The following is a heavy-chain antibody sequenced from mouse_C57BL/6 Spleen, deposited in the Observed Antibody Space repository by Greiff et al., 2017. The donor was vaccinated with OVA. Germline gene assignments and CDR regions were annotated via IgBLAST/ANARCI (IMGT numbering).Heavy chain of an antibody. D-gene: IGHD2-4*01. CDR2: IYIGDGDT. Sequence: VQLVESGAELVKPGASVKISCKASGYAFSSYWMNWVKQRPGKGLEWIGYIYIGDGDTHYNGKVKGKATLTADKSSSPAYMQLSSLTSEDSAIYFCARASDYDVVCWFAYWGQGTLVTCSA. CDR1: GYAFSSYW. V-gene: IGHV1-80*01. CDR3: ARASDYDVVCWFAY. J-gene: IGHJ3*01.